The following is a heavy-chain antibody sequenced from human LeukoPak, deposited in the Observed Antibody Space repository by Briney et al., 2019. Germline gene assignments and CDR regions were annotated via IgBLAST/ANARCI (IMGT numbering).Heavy chain of an antibody. V-gene: IGHV1-69*06. CDR1: GGSFNSYA. CDR2: IIPIFGTA. CDR3: ARSQPLAYFDL. J-gene: IGHJ2*01. Sequence: PVASAKVSCKASGGSFNSYAISWVRQAPGQGLEWMGGIIPIFGTANYAQKFQGRVTITADKSTNTAYMELSSLRSEDTAVYYCARSQPLAYFDLWGRGTLVTVSS.